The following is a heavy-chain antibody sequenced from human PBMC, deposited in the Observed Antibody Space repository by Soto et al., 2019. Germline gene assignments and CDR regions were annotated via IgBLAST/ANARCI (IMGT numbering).Heavy chain of an antibody. D-gene: IGHD3-22*01. Sequence: ASVKVSCKASGGTFSSYAISWVRQAPGQGLEWMGGIIPIFGTANYAQKFQGRVTITADESTSTAYMELSSLRSEDTAVYYCARESVGYYDLKRFDYWGQGTLVTVSS. CDR3: ARESVGYYDLKRFDY. CDR2: IIPIFGTA. J-gene: IGHJ4*02. CDR1: GGTFSSYA. V-gene: IGHV1-69*13.